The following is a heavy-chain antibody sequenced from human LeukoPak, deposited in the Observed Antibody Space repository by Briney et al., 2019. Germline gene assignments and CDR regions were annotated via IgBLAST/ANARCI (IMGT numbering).Heavy chain of an antibody. Sequence: PGGSLRLSCAASGFTFSSYSMNWVRQAPGKGLEWVSSISSSSSYIYYADSVKGRFTISRDNAKNSLYLQMNSLRAEDTAVYYCARDSIAAAGYYYMDVWGKGTTVTISS. J-gene: IGHJ6*03. CDR3: ARDSIAAAGYYYMDV. V-gene: IGHV3-21*01. CDR1: GFTFSSYS. CDR2: ISSSSSYI. D-gene: IGHD6-13*01.